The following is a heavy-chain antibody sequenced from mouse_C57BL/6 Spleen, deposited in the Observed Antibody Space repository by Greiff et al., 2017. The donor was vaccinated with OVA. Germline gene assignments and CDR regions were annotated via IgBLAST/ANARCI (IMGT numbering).Heavy chain of an antibody. D-gene: IGHD5-2*01. CDR1: GYAFSSSW. CDR3: AREYGNAMDY. CDR2: MYPGDGDT. Sequence: VQGVESGPELVKPGASVKISCKASGYAFSSSWMNWVKQRPGKGLEWIGRMYPGDGDTNYNGKFKGKATLTADKSSSTAYMQLSSLTSEDSAVYFCAREYGNAMDYWGQGTSVTVSS. J-gene: IGHJ4*01. V-gene: IGHV1-82*01.